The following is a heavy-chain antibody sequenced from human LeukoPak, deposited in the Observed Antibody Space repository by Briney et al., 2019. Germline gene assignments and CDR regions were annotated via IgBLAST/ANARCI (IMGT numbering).Heavy chain of an antibody. V-gene: IGHV1-46*01. J-gene: IGHJ5*02. CDR3: ARGPDYGDYRSWFDP. D-gene: IGHD4-17*01. CDR1: GYTFTSYY. Sequence: EASVKVSCKASGYTFTSYYMHWVRQAPGQGLEWMGIINPSGGTTSYAQKFQGRVTMTRDMSTSTVYMELSSLRSEDTAVYYCARGPDYGDYRSWFDPWGQGTLVTVSS. CDR2: INPSGGTT.